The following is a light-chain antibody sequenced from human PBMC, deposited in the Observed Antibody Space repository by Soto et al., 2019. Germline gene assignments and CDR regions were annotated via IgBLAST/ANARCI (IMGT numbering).Light chain of an antibody. V-gene: IGLV6-57*04. CDR1: SGSIASNY. J-gene: IGLJ3*02. CDR3: QSYDYSTWV. Sequence: NFMLTQPHSVSESPGKTVTISCTRSSGSIASNYVQWYQQRPGGAPTTVIYENNQRPSGVPDRFSGSIDSSSNSASLTISGLKTEDEADYYCQSYDYSTWVFGGGTKHTVL. CDR2: ENN.